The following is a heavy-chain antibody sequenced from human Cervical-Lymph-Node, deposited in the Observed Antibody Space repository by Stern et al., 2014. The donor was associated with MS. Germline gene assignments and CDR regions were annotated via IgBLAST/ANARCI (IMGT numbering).Heavy chain of an antibody. D-gene: IGHD1-14*01. CDR2: TSYDGRKS. CDR1: GITFSAYS. Sequence: VQLVESGVGVVQPGRSLRLSPAASGITFSAYSMHCVRQAPGKGLEWVAVTSYDGRKSHYADSVKGRFTISRDNPKNTLSLQLNALRPEDTAVYYCARGGGFRRTNFFDYWGQGTGVTVSS. J-gene: IGHJ4*02. CDR3: ARGGGFRRTNFFDY. V-gene: IGHV3-30-3*01.